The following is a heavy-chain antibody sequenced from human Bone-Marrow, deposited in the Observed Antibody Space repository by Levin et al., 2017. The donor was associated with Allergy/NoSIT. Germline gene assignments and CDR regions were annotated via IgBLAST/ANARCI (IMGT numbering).Heavy chain of an antibody. J-gene: IGHJ6*02. CDR1: GFTFSSYA. D-gene: IGHD3-10*01. CDR3: ARENEPTMVRGVRYYYYYGMDV. Sequence: LSLTCAASGFTFSSYAMHWVRQAPGKGLEWVAVISYDGSNKYYADSVKGRFTISRDNSKNTLYLQMNSLRAEDTAVYYCARENEPTMVRGVRYYYYYGMDVWGQGTTVTVSS. CDR2: ISYDGSNK. V-gene: IGHV3-30-3*01.